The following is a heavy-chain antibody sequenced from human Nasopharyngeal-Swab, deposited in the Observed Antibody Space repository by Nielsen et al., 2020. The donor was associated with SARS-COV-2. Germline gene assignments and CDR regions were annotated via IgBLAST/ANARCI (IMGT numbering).Heavy chain of an antibody. Sequence: GESLKIPCAASGFQFAENTMHRVRHTPEKGLEWVSLTRGEDGTYYEDSVKGRFTISRDNTKNSVYLQMNSLRTADSALYYCAKDLPGYKGFDYWGQGTLVTVSS. CDR3: AKDLPGYKGFDY. D-gene: IGHD5-24*01. CDR1: GFQFAENT. CDR2: TRGEDGT. V-gene: IGHV3-43*01. J-gene: IGHJ4*02.